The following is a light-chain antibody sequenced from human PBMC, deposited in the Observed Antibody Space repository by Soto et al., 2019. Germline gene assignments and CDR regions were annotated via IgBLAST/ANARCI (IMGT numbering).Light chain of an antibody. CDR3: QQYNSYSRT. CDR2: GAS. CDR1: QSISSW. J-gene: IGKJ1*01. V-gene: IGKV1-5*01. Sequence: DIQMTQSPSTLSASVGDRVTITCRASQSISSWLAWYHQKPGKVPKLLIYGASSLKSGVPSRFSGSGSGTEFTLTINSLQPDDFATYYCQQYNSYSRTFGLGTKVDIK.